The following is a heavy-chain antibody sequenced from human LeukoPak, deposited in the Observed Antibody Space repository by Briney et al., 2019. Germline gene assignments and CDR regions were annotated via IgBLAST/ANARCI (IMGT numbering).Heavy chain of an antibody. CDR2: IVVGSGNT. Sequence: SVKVSCKASGFTFTSSAMLWVRQARGQRLEWIGWIVVGSGNTNYAQKFQERVTITRDMSTSTAYMELSSLRSEDTAVYYCAAATQTGTTLDYWGQGTLVTVSS. J-gene: IGHJ4*02. V-gene: IGHV1-58*02. D-gene: IGHD1-1*01. CDR1: GFTFTSSA. CDR3: AAATQTGTTLDY.